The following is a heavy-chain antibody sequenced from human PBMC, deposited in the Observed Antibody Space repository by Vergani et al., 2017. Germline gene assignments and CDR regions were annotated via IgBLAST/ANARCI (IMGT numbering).Heavy chain of an antibody. CDR2: IDWDDDK. D-gene: IGHD1-26*01. CDR1: GFSLSTTGMC. CDR3: ARVIGGGSFISD. V-gene: IGHV2-70*13. Sequence: QVTLRESGPALVKPTQTLTLTCSFSGFSLSTTGMCASWVRQPPGKALEWLARIDWDDDKYYSTSLKTRLAISKYTSKNQVVLTMTNMHPVDTATYYCARVIGGGSFISDWGQGTLVTVCS. J-gene: IGHJ4*02.